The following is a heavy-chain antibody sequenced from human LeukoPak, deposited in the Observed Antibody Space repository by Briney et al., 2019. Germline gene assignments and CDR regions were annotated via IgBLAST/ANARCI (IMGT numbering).Heavy chain of an antibody. J-gene: IGHJ4*02. CDR3: ATGGIVVVKGLDY. Sequence: ASVKVSFKASGYTFTSYYMHWVRQAPGQGLEWMGIINPSGGSTSYAQKFQGRVTMTRDMSTSTVYMELSSLRSEDTAVYYCATGGIVVVKGLDYWGQGTLVTVSS. CDR1: GYTFTSYY. D-gene: IGHD2-21*01. V-gene: IGHV1-46*01. CDR2: INPSGGST.